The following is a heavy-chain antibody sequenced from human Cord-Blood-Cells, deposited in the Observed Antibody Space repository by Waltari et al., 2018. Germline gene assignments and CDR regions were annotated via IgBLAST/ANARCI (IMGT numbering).Heavy chain of an antibody. Sequence: QVQLVESGGGVVQPGRSLRLSCAASGFSFRRYGLHWVRQAPGKGLEWVAVISYDGSNKYYADSVKGRFTISRDNSKNTLYLQMNSLRAEDTAVYYCAKSGTGTTRGYYFDYWGQGTLDTVSS. D-gene: IGHD1-7*01. J-gene: IGHJ4*02. V-gene: IGHV3-30*18. CDR1: GFSFRRYG. CDR3: AKSGTGTTRGYYFDY. CDR2: ISYDGSNK.